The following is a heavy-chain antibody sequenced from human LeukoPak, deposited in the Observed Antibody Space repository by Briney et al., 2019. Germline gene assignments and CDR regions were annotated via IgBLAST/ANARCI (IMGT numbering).Heavy chain of an antibody. CDR2: IYTNGRT. CDR1: GGSINSGGYY. J-gene: IGHJ4*02. Sequence: SETLSLTCTVSGGSINSGGYYWSWIRQPAGKGLEWIGRIYTNGRTNYNPSLKSRVTISIDTSKNQFSLKLRSVTAADTAVYYCAREVRGLDYWGQGTLVTVSS. V-gene: IGHV4-61*02. CDR3: AREVRGLDY. D-gene: IGHD3-10*01.